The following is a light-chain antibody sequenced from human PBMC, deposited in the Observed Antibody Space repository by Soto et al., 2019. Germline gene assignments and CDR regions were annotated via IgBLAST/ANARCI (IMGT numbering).Light chain of an antibody. Sequence: QSVLTQPPSVSAAPGQKVTISCSGSSSNIGGNSVSWYQQLPGTAPKLLIYDDNKRPSGIPDRFSGSKSGTSATLGITGFQTGEEADYYCGSWDSRMSAYLFGDGTKVIV. CDR2: DDN. CDR3: GSWDSRMSAYL. CDR1: SSNIGGNS. V-gene: IGLV1-51*01. J-gene: IGLJ1*01.